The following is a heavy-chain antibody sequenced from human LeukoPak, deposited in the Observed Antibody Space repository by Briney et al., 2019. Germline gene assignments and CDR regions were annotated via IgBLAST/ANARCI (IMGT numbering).Heavy chain of an antibody. Sequence: GGSLRLSCAASGFTFSSYAMSWVRQAPGKGLEWVSAISGSGGSTYYADSVKGRFTISRDNSKNTLYLQMNSLRAEDTAVCYCAKDRDFWSGYYRVFDYWGQGTLVTVSS. CDR1: GFTFSSYA. V-gene: IGHV3-23*01. D-gene: IGHD3-3*01. CDR3: AKDRDFWSGYYRVFDY. CDR2: ISGSGGST. J-gene: IGHJ4*02.